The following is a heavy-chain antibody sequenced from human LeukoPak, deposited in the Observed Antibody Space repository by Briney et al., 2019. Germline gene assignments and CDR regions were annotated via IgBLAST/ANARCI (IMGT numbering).Heavy chain of an antibody. J-gene: IGHJ4*02. CDR1: GGSFSGYY. CDR2: INHSGST. Sequence: PSEPLSLTCAVYGGSFSGYYWSWIRQPLGKGLEWIGEINHSGSTNYNPSLKSRVTISVDTSKNQFSLKLSSVTAADTAVYYCAREGDDILSYWGQGTLVTVSS. V-gene: IGHV4-34*01. D-gene: IGHD3-9*01. CDR3: AREGDDILSY.